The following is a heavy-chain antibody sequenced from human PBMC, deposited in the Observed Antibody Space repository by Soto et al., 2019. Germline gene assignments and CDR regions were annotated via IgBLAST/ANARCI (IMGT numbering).Heavy chain of an antibody. V-gene: IGHV4-59*01. CDR3: ARDQYYYDSSGYSPFDY. J-gene: IGHJ4*02. CDR2: VYYSGGT. Sequence: SETLSLTCTVSGGSISSYSWSWIRQPPGKGLEWIGYVYYSGGTNYNPSLKSRVTISLDPSKNQVSLRLNSVTAADTAVYYCARDQYYYDSSGYSPFDYWGQGTLVTVSS. D-gene: IGHD3-22*01. CDR1: GGSISSYS.